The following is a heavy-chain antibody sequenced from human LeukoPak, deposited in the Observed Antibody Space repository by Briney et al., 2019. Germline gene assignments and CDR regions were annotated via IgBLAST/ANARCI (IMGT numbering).Heavy chain of an antibody. Sequence: GGSLRLSCAASGFTFSSYAMSWVRQAPGKGLEWVSAISGSGGSTYYADSVKGRFTISRGNSKNTLYLQMNSLRAEDTAVYYCAKVGANILLWFGDYWGQGTLVTVSS. V-gene: IGHV3-23*01. J-gene: IGHJ4*02. CDR1: GFTFSSYA. CDR3: AKVGANILLWFGDY. D-gene: IGHD3-10*01. CDR2: ISGSGGST.